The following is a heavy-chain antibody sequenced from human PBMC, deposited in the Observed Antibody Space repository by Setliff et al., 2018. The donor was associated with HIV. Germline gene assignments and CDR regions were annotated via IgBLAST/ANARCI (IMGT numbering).Heavy chain of an antibody. J-gene: IGHJ4*02. CDR1: GGIFNTYG. V-gene: IGHV1-69*06. CDR3: AWGTQRPIDS. CDR2: IIPIARAP. D-gene: IGHD3-16*01. Sequence: SVKVSCKASGGIFNTYGMNWVRQAPGQGLEWMGGIIPIARAPNYAQKFQGRVTITADKSTSTAYMELSSLRYEDTAMYYCAWGTQRPIDSWGQGTLVTVSS.